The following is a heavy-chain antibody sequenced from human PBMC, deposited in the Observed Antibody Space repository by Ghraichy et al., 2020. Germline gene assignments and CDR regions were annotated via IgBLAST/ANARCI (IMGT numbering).Heavy chain of an antibody. CDR1: GGSISSYY. CDR3: ARSGLGYSGSYVFDS. Sequence: SETLSLTRTVSGGSISSYYWSWIRQPPGKGLEWIGYIYYSGSTNYNPSLKSRVTISVDTSKNQFSLKLSSVTAADTAVYYCARSGLGYSGSYVFDSWGQGTLVTVSS. CDR2: IYYSGST. D-gene: IGHD1-26*01. V-gene: IGHV4-59*01. J-gene: IGHJ4*02.